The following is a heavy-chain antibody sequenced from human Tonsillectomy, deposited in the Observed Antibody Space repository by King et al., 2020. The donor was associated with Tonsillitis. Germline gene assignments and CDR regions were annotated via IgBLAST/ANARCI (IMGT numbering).Heavy chain of an antibody. CDR3: ARAGATMVRGVIVSPFDY. CDR2: XXXXXGSX. Sequence: QLVQSGAEVXRPGXSVKXSCKASGYTFTSYYIHWVRXAPGQGLEWMGXXXXXXGSXSYAQXFQGRVTMTRDTSTSTVKMELRSLKSDDTAVYYCARAGATMVRGVIVSPFDYWGQGTLVTVSS. V-gene: IGHV1-46*01. J-gene: IGHJ4*02. D-gene: IGHD3-10*01. CDR1: GYTFTSYY.